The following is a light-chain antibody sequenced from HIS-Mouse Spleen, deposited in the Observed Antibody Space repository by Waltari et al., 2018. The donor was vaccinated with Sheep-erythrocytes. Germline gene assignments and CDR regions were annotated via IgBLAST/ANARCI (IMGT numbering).Light chain of an antibody. CDR2: DAS. J-gene: IGKJ2*01. Sequence: DIHMTQSPSSLSASVGDRAIFTCQASQDISNYLNLYQQKPGKAPKLLIYDASNLETGVPSRFSGSGSGTDFTFTISSLQPEDIATYYCQQYDNLPYTFGQGTKLEIK. V-gene: IGKV1-33*01. CDR3: QQYDNLPYT. CDR1: QDISNY.